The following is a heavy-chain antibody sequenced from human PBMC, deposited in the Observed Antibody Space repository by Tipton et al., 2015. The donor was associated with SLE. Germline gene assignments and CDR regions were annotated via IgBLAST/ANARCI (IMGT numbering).Heavy chain of an antibody. CDR2: IYYSGST. CDR3: ARDGSLEYYYDSNFDY. J-gene: IGHJ4*02. Sequence: TLSLTCTVSGGSISSSSYYWGWIRQPPGKGLEWIGSIYYSGSTYYNPSLKSRVTMSLDTSKNQFSLMLSSVTAADTAVYYCARDGSLEYYYDSNFDYWGQGTLVTVSS. CDR1: GGSISSSSYY. D-gene: IGHD3-22*01. V-gene: IGHV4-39*07.